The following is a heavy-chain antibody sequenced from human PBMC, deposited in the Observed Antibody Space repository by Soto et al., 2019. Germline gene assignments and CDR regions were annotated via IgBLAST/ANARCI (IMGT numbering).Heavy chain of an antibody. V-gene: IGHV4-4*07. D-gene: IGHD3-3*01. J-gene: IGHJ6*02. CDR2: IYPTGTT. CDR1: GGSISNYF. Sequence: QVQLQESGPGLVKPSETLSLTCTVSGGSISNYFWSWIRQPAGKGLEWIGRIYPTGTTNYNPSVKSRVTMSVATSKTQFSLTLSSVTAADAAIYYCARVRTVLGVVGSLDVWGQGTTVTVS. CDR3: ARVRTVLGVVGSLDV.